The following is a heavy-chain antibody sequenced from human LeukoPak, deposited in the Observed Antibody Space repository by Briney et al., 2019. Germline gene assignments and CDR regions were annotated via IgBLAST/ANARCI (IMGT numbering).Heavy chain of an antibody. J-gene: IGHJ3*02. CDR2: FDPEDGET. V-gene: IGHV1-24*01. CDR1: GYTLTELS. D-gene: IGHD6-13*01. CDR3: ATVDQQLVFLGAFDI. Sequence: ASVKVSCKVSGYTLTELSMHWVRQAPGKGLEWMGGFDPEDGETIYAQKFQGRVTMTEDTSTDTAYMELSSLRSEDTAVYYCATVDQQLVFLGAFDIWGQGTMVTVSS.